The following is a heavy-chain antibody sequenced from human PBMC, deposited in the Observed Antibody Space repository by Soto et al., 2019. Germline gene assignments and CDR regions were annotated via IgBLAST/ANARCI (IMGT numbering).Heavy chain of an antibody. CDR2: ISTYNGDT. V-gene: IGHV1-18*01. Sequence: QVQLVQSGPEVKKPGASVKVSCEASGYTFTTSGISWVRQAPGQGLEWMGWISTYNGDTNSAQKFQGRVTMXVDXSXDTVYMELMSLKSDDTAVYYCARQGSWPYYYYGLDVWGQGTTVTVSS. CDR1: GYTFTTSG. J-gene: IGHJ6*02. CDR3: ARQGSWPYYYYGLDV. D-gene: IGHD1-26*01.